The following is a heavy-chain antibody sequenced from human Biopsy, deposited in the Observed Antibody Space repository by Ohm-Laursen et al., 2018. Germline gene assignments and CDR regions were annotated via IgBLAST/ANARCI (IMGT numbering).Heavy chain of an antibody. CDR1: GFTFSVYA. V-gene: IGHV3-33*01. CDR2: IWYDGSNE. J-gene: IGHJ6*02. D-gene: IGHD1-26*01. CDR3: ARDPIVGSKADGMDV. Sequence: SLRLSCTASGFTFSVYAMHWVRQAPGKGLEWVSIIWYDGSNEYYADSVKGRFTISGDNSKNTVFLQMSSQRAEDTGVYYCARDPIVGSKADGMDVWGQGTTVTVSS.